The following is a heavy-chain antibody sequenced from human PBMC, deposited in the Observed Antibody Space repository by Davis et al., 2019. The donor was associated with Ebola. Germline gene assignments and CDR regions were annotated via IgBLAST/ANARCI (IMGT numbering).Heavy chain of an antibody. CDR1: GGAFSSYA. V-gene: IGHV1-69*04. Sequence: SVKVSCKASGGAFSSYAISWVRQAPGQGLEWMGRIIPILGIANYAQKFQGRVTITADKSTSTAYMELSSLRSEDTAVYYCARDPSIAALKGDPWGQGTLVTVSS. CDR2: IIPILGIA. J-gene: IGHJ5*02. CDR3: ARDPSIAALKGDP. D-gene: IGHD6-6*01.